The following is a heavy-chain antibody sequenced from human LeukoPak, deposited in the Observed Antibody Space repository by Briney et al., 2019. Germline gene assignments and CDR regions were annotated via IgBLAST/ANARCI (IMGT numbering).Heavy chain of an antibody. J-gene: IGHJ4*02. D-gene: IGHD2-15*01. CDR1: GGTFSSYA. CDR3: AADPRYCSGGSCYPAPAY. Sequence: ASVKVSCEASGGTFSSYAISWVRQAPGQGLEWMGGIIPIFGTANYAQKFQGRVTITADKSTSTAYMELSSLRSEDTAVYYCAADPRYCSGGSCYPAPAYWGQGTLVTVSS. CDR2: IIPIFGTA. V-gene: IGHV1-69*06.